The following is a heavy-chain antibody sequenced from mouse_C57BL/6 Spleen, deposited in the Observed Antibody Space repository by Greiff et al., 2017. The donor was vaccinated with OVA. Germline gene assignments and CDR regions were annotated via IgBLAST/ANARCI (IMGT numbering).Heavy chain of an antibody. CDR2: IDPEDGET. CDR3: ARYGDGYFYRYFDV. Sequence: VQLKESGAELVKPGASVKLSCTASGFNIKDYYMHWVEQRTEQGLEWIGRIDPEDGETKYAPKFQGKATITADTSSNTAYLQLSSLTSEDTAVYYCARYGDGYFYRYFDVWGTGTTVTVSS. CDR1: GFNIKDYY. D-gene: IGHD2-3*01. J-gene: IGHJ1*03. V-gene: IGHV14-2*01.